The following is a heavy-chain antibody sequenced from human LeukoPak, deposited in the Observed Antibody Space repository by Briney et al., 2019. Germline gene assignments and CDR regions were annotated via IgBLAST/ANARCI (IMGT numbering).Heavy chain of an antibody. CDR1: GYTFTNYV. J-gene: IGHJ3*02. D-gene: IGHD3-10*01. CDR2: INGGNGNT. Sequence: ASVKVSCKTSGYTFTNYVIHWVRQAPGQRLEWMGRINGGNGNTKYSQEFQGRVTIIRDTSANTAYMELSRLTSDDTAVYYCARNIWFGESADAFDIWGQGAMVTVSS. V-gene: IGHV1-3*01. CDR3: ARNIWFGESADAFDI.